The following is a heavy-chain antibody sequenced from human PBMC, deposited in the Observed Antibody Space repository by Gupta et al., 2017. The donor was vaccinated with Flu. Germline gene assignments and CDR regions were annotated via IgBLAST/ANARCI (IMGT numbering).Heavy chain of an antibody. J-gene: IGHJ4*02. D-gene: IGHD2-2*01. CDR1: NW. V-gene: IGHV4-4*02. CDR3: ARDPPTDVCPRASCQDEY. CDR2: IYQSGT. Sequence: NWWSWVRQPPGKGLEWIGEIYQSGTNYNPSLKSRVTISVDSSKNQFSLKLSSVTAADTAVYYCARDPPTDVCPRASCQDEYGGQGTLVTVSS.